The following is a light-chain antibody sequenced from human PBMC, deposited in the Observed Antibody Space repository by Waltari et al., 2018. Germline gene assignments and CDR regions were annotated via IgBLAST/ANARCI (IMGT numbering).Light chain of an antibody. CDR3: QSYDNSLRGSVL. Sequence: LLPQPPPLPGAPGRGATSPGPPVTPTSPPFGFNCYQHLPGRVPKLLIYENTNRPSGVPDRFSGSKSGTSASLAIEGLQPEDEGDYYCQSYDNSLRGSVLFGGGTKVTV. J-gene: IGLJ3*02. CDR2: ENT. CDR1: TPTSPPFG. V-gene: IGLV1-40*01.